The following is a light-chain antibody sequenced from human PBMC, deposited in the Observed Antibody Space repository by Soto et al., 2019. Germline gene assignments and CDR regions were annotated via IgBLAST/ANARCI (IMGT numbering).Light chain of an antibody. J-gene: IGLJ1*01. CDR2: RNN. CDR1: SSNIGSDY. CDR3: ATWDDSLSGYV. V-gene: IGLV1-47*01. Sequence: QLVLTQPPSASGTPGQRVAISCSGSSSNIGSDYVNWYQQLPGRAPKLLIYRNNQRPSGVPDRISGSKSGTSASLAISGLRSEDEAEYYCATWDDSLSGYVFGTGTKLTVL.